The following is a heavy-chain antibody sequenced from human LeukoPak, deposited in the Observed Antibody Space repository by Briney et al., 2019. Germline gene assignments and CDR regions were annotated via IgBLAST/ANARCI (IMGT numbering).Heavy chain of an antibody. D-gene: IGHD3-16*02. CDR2: IYYSEST. CDR1: GGSISSGGYY. V-gene: IGHV4-31*03. J-gene: IGHJ4*02. CDR3: ARGGAGPNYDYVWGSYRLTRYYFDY. Sequence: PSETLSLTCTVSGGSISSGGYYWSWIRQHPGKGLEWIGYIYYSESTYYNPSLKSRVTISVDTSKNQFSLKLSSVTAADTAVYYCARGGAGPNYDYVWGSYRLTRYYFDYWGQGTLVTVSS.